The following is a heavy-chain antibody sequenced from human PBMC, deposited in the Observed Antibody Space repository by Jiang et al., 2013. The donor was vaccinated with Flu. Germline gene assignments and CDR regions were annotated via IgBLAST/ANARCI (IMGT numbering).Heavy chain of an antibody. CDR3: ARRRRYGDYVVDY. D-gene: IGHD4-17*01. CDR1: GFTFSSYA. V-gene: IGHV3-30-3*01. Sequence: RLSCAASGFTFSSYAMHWVRQAPGKGLEWVAVISYDGSNKYYADSVKGRFTISRDNSKNTLYLQMNSLRAEDTAVYYCARRRRYGDYVVDYWGQGTLVTVSS. CDR2: ISYDGSNK. J-gene: IGHJ4*02.